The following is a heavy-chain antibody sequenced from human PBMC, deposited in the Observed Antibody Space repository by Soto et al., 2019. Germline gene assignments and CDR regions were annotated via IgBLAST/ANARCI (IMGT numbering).Heavy chain of an antibody. CDR2: ISAYNGNT. D-gene: IGHD3-22*01. CDR3: AREGVVVVVTFSYYYYGMGV. CDR1: GYTFTSYG. V-gene: IGHV1-18*01. J-gene: IGHJ6*02. Sequence: ASVKVSCKASGYTFTSYGISWVRQAPGQGLEWMGWISAYNGNTNYAQKLQGRVTMTTDTSTSTAYMELRNLRSDDTAVYYCAREGVVVVVTFSYYYYGMGVWGQGTTVTVSS.